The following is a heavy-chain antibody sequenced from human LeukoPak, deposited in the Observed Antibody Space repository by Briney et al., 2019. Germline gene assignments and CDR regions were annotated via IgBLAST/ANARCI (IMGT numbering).Heavy chain of an antibody. J-gene: IGHJ4*02. Sequence: GGSLRLSCTASGFTFSDYAMSWVRQAPGKGLEWVSGISDSGRSTYYSDSVRGRCTISRDISKNTVYLEVNNLRAEDTAGYFCARHDSFIPYWGQGTLVSVSS. CDR2: ISDSGRST. CDR1: GFTFSDYA. V-gene: IGHV3-23*01. D-gene: IGHD5-18*01. CDR3: ARHDSFIPY.